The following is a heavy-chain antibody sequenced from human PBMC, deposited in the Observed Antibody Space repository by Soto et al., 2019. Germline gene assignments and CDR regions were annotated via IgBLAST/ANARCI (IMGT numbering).Heavy chain of an antibody. CDR2: IWYDGSNK. CDR1: GFPFSSYG. J-gene: IGHJ4*02. Sequence: VGSLRLSCAASGFPFSSYGMHWVRQAPGKGLDWVGVIWYDGSNKDYAESVKGRFTISRDNSKNMLYLQMNSLRADDTAVYYCASSINWGQGTLVTVSS. CDR3: ASSIN. V-gene: IGHV3-33*03.